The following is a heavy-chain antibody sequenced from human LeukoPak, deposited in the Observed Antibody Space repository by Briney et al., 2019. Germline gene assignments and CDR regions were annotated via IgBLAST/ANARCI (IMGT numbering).Heavy chain of an antibody. V-gene: IGHV4-59*01. CDR2: IYYSGST. Sequence: SETLSLTCTVSGGSISSYYCSWLRQPPGKGLEWIGYIYYSGSTNYNPSLKSRVTISVDTSKNQFSLKLSSVTAADTAVHYCARGGSWYYFFDYWGQGTLVTVSS. CDR3: ARGGSWYYFFDY. D-gene: IGHD6-13*01. J-gene: IGHJ4*02. CDR1: GGSISSYY.